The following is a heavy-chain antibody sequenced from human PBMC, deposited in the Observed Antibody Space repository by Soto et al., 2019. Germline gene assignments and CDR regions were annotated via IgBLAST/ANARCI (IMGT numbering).Heavy chain of an antibody. CDR3: AGAGTGDWFDP. J-gene: IGHJ5*02. Sequence: TLSLTCTVSGGSISSGDYYWSWIRQPPGKGLEWIGYIYYSGSTYYNPSLKSRVTISVDTSKNQFSLKLSSVTAADTAVYYCAGAGTGDWFDPWGQGTLVTVSS. V-gene: IGHV4-30-4*01. CDR1: GGSISSGDYY. CDR2: IYYSGST.